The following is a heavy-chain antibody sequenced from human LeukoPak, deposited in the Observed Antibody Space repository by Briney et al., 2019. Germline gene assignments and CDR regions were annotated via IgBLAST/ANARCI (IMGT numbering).Heavy chain of an antibody. D-gene: IGHD6-13*01. J-gene: IGHJ4*02. CDR1: GFTFDDHA. V-gene: IGHV3-43*02. CDR3: AKVYVGSWYAYDH. Sequence: GGSLRLSCTASGFTFDDHAMHWVRQAPAKGLEWVSLISGDGGTTDYADSVKGRFTISRDNRRNSLYLHMNSLRTEDTALYFCAKVYVGSWYAYDHWGQGTLVTVSS. CDR2: ISGDGGTT.